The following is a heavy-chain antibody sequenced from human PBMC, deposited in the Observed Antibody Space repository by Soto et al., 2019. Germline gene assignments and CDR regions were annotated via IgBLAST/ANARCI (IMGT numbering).Heavy chain of an antibody. CDR3: ARDIGSYAYGEGY. CDR1: GGSINSYW. V-gene: IGHV4-4*07. CDR2: VYSSGTT. J-gene: IGHJ4*02. D-gene: IGHD3-10*01. Sequence: PSETLSLTCSVSGGSINSYWWSWIRQPAGKGLEWIGRVYSSGTTDDNHSLNSRATLSVETSKNQFSLKLSSVTAADTAVYYCARDIGSYAYGEGYWGQGIQVTVSS.